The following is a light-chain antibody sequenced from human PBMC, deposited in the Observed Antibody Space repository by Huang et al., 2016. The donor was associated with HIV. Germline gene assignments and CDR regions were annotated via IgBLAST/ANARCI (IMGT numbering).Light chain of an antibody. CDR3: QHYTSSPWA. V-gene: IGKV3-20*01. CDR1: QSVSSSY. CDR2: DAA. J-gene: IGKJ1*01. Sequence: EIVLTQSPGTLSLSPGERATLSCRASQSVSSSYFAWYQQKPGQAPRLLIFDAATRAPGIPDRFSGSGSGTDFTLTISRLEPEDFAVYFCQHYTSSPWAFGQGTKVEI.